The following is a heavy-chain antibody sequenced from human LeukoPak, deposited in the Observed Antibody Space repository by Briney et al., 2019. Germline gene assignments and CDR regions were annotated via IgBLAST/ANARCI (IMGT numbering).Heavy chain of an antibody. V-gene: IGHV3-64*01. J-gene: IGHJ2*01. Sequence: PGGSLRLSCAASGFTVSSYSMHWVRQAPGKGLDFVSAISANGRSTYYASSVKGRFTISRDNSKNTLYLQMGSLRAEDTAVYYCARDADNWNYLVRSRAGYFDLWGRGTLVTVSS. D-gene: IGHD1-7*01. CDR2: ISANGRST. CDR3: ARDADNWNYLVRSRAGYFDL. CDR1: GFTVSSYS.